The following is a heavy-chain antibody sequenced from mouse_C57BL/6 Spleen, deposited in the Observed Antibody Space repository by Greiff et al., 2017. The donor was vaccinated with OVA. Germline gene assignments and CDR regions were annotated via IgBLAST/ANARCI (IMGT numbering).Heavy chain of an antibody. V-gene: IGHV1-55*01. CDR2: IYPGSGST. CDR3: AREGAYYSNYEDY. J-gene: IGHJ2*01. D-gene: IGHD2-5*01. Sequence: VQLQQPGAELVKPGASVKMSCKASGYTFTSYWITWVKQRPGQGLEWIGDIYPGSGSTNYNEKFKSKATLTVDTSSSTAYMQLSSLTSEYSAVYYCAREGAYYSNYEDYWGQGTTLTVSS. CDR1: GYTFTSYW.